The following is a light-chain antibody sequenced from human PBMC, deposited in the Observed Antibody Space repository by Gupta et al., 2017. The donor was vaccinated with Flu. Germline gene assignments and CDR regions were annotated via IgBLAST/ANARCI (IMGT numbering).Light chain of an antibody. CDR1: TGHSSYA. V-gene: IGLV4-69*01. J-gene: IGLJ2*01. Sequence: KLTCTLSTGHSSYAIAWHQQQPEKGPRYLMKLNSDGSHSKGDGIPDRFSGSSSGADPYLHTSSLQSEDEADYYCQTWGTGIRVVFGGGTKLTVL. CDR3: QTWGTGIRVV. CDR2: LNSDGSH.